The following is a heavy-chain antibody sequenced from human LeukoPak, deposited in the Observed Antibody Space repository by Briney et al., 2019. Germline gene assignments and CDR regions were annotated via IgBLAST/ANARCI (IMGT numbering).Heavy chain of an antibody. CDR2: IKQDGSEK. CDR1: GFTFSNYW. D-gene: IGHD6-13*01. J-gene: IGHJ6*03. Sequence: GGSLRLSCAASGFTFSNYWMSWVRQAPGKGLEWVANIKQDGSEKYYVDSVKGRFTISRDNAQNSLYLQMNTLRAEDTAVYYCARGIAADDVYSYYFYMDVWGKGTTVTVSS. V-gene: IGHV3-7*01. CDR3: ARGIAADDVYSYYFYMDV.